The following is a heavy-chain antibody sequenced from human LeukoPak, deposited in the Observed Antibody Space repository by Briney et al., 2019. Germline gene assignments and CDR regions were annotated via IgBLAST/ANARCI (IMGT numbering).Heavy chain of an antibody. V-gene: IGHV3-9*03. CDR2: ISWNSGSI. Sequence: GRSLRLSCAASGFTVDDYAMHWVRQAPGKGLEWVSGISWNSGSIGYADSVKGRFTISRDNAKNSLYLQMNSLRAEDMALYYCAKRVYSGYDLGDYYFDYWGQGTLVTVSS. D-gene: IGHD5-12*01. CDR3: AKRVYSGYDLGDYYFDY. CDR1: GFTVDDYA. J-gene: IGHJ4*02.